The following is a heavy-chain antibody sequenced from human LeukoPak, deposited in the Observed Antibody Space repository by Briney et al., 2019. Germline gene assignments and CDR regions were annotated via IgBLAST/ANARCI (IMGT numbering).Heavy chain of an antibody. V-gene: IGHV1-18*01. Sequence: ASVKVSRKASGYTFTSYGISWVRQAPGQGLEWMGWISAYNGNTNYAQKLQGRVTMTTDTSTSTAYMELRSLRSDDTAVYYCARKVDDFWSGYLDYWGQGTLVTVSS. CDR3: ARKVDDFWSGYLDY. D-gene: IGHD3-3*01. CDR1: GYTFTSYG. CDR2: ISAYNGNT. J-gene: IGHJ4*02.